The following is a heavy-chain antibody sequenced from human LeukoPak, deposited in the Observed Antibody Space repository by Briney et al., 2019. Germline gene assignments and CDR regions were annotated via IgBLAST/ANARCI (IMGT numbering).Heavy chain of an antibody. D-gene: IGHD2-21*01. CDR2: IYYSGST. CDR3: ARRIGLVTPNAFDI. V-gene: IGHV4-39*01. J-gene: IGHJ3*02. Sequence: SETLSLTCTVSGGSISSSSYYWGWIRQPPGKGLEWIGSIYYSGSTHYNPSLKSRVTISVDTSKNQFSLKLSSVTAADTAVYYCARRIGLVTPNAFDIWGQGTMVTVSS. CDR1: GGSISSSSYY.